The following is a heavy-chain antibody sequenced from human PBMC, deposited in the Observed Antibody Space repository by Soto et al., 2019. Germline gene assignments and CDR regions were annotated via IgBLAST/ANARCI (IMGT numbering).Heavy chain of an antibody. CDR3: ARDYYGMDV. J-gene: IGHJ6*02. CDR2: TYQSGSA. Sequence: SETLSLTCTVSGGSISSGGYSWTWMRQSPGKGLEWIGYTYQSGSAYYNPSLKSRVTISVDRSKNQFSLNLTSVTAADTAVYYCARDYYGMDVWGQGTTVTVSS. CDR1: GGSISSGGYS. V-gene: IGHV4-30-2*06.